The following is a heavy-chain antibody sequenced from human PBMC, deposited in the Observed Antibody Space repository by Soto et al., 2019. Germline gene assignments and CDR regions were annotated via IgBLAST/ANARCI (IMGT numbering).Heavy chain of an antibody. CDR1: GDSVSSGSYF. CDR2: IYYSGRT. Sequence: SETLSLTCIVSGDSVSSGSYFWYWIRQPPGKGLEWIGYIYYSGRTGYNHALKRRVTISVDTSKNQFSLRLRSVTAADTDVYYCARASDPARSWPSLDYWGQGALVTVSS. D-gene: IGHD6-13*01. J-gene: IGHJ4*02. V-gene: IGHV4-61*01. CDR3: ARASDPARSWPSLDY.